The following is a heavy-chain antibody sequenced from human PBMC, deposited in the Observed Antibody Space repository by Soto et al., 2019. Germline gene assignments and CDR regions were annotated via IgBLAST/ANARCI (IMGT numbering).Heavy chain of an antibody. V-gene: IGHV3-49*03. D-gene: IGHD5-12*01. CDR2: TRGKAYYGTT. J-gene: IGHJ4*02. Sequence: GGSLRLSCTASGFTFGSYAMSWFRQPPGKGLEWVAFTRGKAYYGTTEYAASVRGRFVISRDDSKSIAYLQVDSLRIEDTAVYYCARGAYTDYETSPLSFDYWCQGTLVTVSS. CDR1: GFTFGSYA. CDR3: ARGAYTDYETSPLSFDY.